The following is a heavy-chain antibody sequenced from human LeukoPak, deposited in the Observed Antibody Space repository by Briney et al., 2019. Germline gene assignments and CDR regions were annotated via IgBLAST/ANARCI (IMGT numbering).Heavy chain of an antibody. J-gene: IGHJ4*02. V-gene: IGHV1-69*13. CDR3: ARDLLWFGELIIDY. D-gene: IGHD3-10*01. Sequence: ASVKVSCKASGGTFSSYAISWVRQAPGQGLEWMGGIIPIFGTANYAQKFQGRVTITADESTSTAYMELSSLRSDDTAVYYCARDLLWFGELIIDYWGQGTLVTVSS. CDR2: IIPIFGTA. CDR1: GGTFSSYA.